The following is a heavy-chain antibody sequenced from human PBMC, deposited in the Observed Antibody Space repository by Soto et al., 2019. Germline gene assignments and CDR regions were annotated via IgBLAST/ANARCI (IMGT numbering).Heavy chain of an antibody. D-gene: IGHD2-8*01. CDR3: ARGDSTDCSNGVCSFFYNHDMDV. CDR1: GYSFTDYH. V-gene: IGHV1-2*04. CDR2: INPKSGGT. Sequence: PSVKVSCKVSGYSFTDYHIHWVRQAPGQGLEWLGRINPKSGGTSTAQKFQGWVTMTTDTSISTASMELTRLTSDDTAIYYCARGDSTDCSNGVCSFFYNHDMDVWG. J-gene: IGHJ6*02.